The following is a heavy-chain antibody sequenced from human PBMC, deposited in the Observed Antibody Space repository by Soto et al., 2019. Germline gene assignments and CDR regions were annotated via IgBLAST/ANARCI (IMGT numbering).Heavy chain of an antibody. V-gene: IGHV1-18*01. Sequence: ASVKVSCKASGYTFTSYGISWVRQAPGQGLEWMGWISAYNGNTNYAQKLQGRVTMTTDTSTSTAYMELRSLRSDDTAVYYCARDRYCSGVSCSNWFDPWGQGTLVTVSS. D-gene: IGHD2-15*01. CDR3: ARDRYCSGVSCSNWFDP. CDR1: GYTFTSYG. J-gene: IGHJ5*02. CDR2: ISAYNGNT.